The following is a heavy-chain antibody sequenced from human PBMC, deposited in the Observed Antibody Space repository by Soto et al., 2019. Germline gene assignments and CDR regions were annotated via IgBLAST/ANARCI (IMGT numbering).Heavy chain of an antibody. CDR1: GGSVSSGSYY. J-gene: IGHJ6*02. Sequence: QVQLQESGPGLVKPSETLSLTCTVSGGSVSSGSYYWSWIRQPPGKGLEWIGYIYYSGSTNYNPPLHARVPIAVAPSKNQFSLKLSSVPAADTAVDYCAREPASDIGYYYYGMDVWGQGTTVTVSS. CDR3: AREPASDIGYYYYGMDV. D-gene: IGHD3-16*01. V-gene: IGHV4-61*01. CDR2: IYYSGST.